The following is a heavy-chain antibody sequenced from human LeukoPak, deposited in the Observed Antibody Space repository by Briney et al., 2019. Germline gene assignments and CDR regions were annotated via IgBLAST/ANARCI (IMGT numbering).Heavy chain of an antibody. J-gene: IGHJ4*02. V-gene: IGHV3-74*01. D-gene: IGHD4-17*01. CDR2: INRNGITT. Sequence: GGSLRLSCAASGFIFRNYWMHWVRQAPGKGLVWVARINRNGITTTYTDSVKGRFTISRDNAKNTLYLQMNSLRAEDTAVYYCARDFAGDRDYWGQGTLVTVSS. CDR3: ARDFAGDRDY. CDR1: GFIFRNYW.